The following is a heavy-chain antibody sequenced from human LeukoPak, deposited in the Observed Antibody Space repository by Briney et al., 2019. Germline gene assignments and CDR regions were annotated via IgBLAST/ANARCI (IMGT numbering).Heavy chain of an antibody. D-gene: IGHD6-13*01. J-gene: IGHJ4*02. CDR1: GGSISSYY. CDR3: ARDKHSSWDFDY. Sequence: SETLSLTCTVSGGSISSYYWSWIRQPAGKGLEWIGRIYTSGSTNYNPSLKSRVTMSVGTSKNQFSLKLSSVTAADTAVYYCARDKHSSWDFDYWGQGTLVTVSS. V-gene: IGHV4-4*07. CDR2: IYTSGST.